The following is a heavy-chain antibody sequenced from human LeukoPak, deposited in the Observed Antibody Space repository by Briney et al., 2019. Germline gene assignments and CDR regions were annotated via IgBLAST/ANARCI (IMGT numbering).Heavy chain of an antibody. CDR2: ISYTGSA. D-gene: IGHD1-26*01. CDR1: GGSISSYY. Sequence: SSETLSLTCTVSGGSISSYYWSWLRQPPGKGLEWIGYISYTGSANYNPSLKSRVTISVDTSKNKFSLKLSSVTAADTAVYYCAGRVGDSAFDIWGPGTMVTVSS. V-gene: IGHV4-59*08. CDR3: AGRVGDSAFDI. J-gene: IGHJ3*02.